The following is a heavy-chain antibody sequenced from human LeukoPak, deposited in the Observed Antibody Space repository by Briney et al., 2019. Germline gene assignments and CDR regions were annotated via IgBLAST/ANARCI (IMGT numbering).Heavy chain of an antibody. CDR2: INHSGST. CDR1: GGSFSGYY. CDR3: ARLWFGELVTDS. Sequence: ASETLSLTCAVYGGSFSGYYWSWIRQPPGKGLEWIGEINHSGSTNYNPSLKSRVTISVDTSKNQFSLKLSSVTAADTAVYYCARLWFGELVTDSWGQGTLVTVSS. J-gene: IGHJ4*02. V-gene: IGHV4-34*01. D-gene: IGHD3-10*01.